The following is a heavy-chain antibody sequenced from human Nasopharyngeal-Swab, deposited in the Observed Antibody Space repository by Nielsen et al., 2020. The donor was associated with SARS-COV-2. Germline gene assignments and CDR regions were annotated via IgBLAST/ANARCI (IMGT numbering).Heavy chain of an antibody. Sequence: GESLKISCAASGFTFSSYDMHWVRQATGKGLEWVSAIGTAGDTYHPGSVKGRFTISRENAKNSLYLQMNSLRAGDTAVYYCAREGELGGSWYFDLWGRGTLVTVSS. V-gene: IGHV3-13*01. J-gene: IGHJ2*01. CDR1: GFTFSSYD. D-gene: IGHD1-26*01. CDR3: AREGELGGSWYFDL. CDR2: IGTAGDT.